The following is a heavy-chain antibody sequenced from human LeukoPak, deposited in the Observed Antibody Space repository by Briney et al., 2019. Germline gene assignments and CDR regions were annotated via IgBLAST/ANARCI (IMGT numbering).Heavy chain of an antibody. CDR1: GFTFSSYA. J-gene: IGHJ5*02. CDR2: ISYDGSNK. D-gene: IGHD2-15*01. V-gene: IGHV3-30-3*01. Sequence: GGSLRLSCAASGFTFSSYAMHWVRQAPGKGLEWVAVISYDGSNKYYADSVKGRFTISRDNSKNTLYLQMNSLRAEDTAVYYCARDLEDCSGGSCYSWFDPWGQGTLVTASS. CDR3: ARDLEDCSGGSCYSWFDP.